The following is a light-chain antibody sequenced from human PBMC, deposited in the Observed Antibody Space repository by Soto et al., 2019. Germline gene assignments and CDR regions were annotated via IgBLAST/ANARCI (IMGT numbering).Light chain of an antibody. V-gene: IGKV3D-20*02. CDR2: GAS. CDR1: QSVSSSY. CDR3: QQRSNRPPSIT. J-gene: IGKJ5*01. Sequence: EIVLTQSPGTLSLSPGERATLSCRASQSVSSSYLARYQQKPGQAPRLLIYGASSRATGITARFSGSGSGTDFTLTISCLQPEDFAVYYCQQRSNRPPSITFGQGTRLKIK.